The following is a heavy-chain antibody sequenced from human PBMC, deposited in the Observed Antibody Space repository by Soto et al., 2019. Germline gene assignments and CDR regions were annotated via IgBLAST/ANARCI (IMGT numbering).Heavy chain of an antibody. CDR3: ARGNDYGDYYFDY. V-gene: IGHV4-59*01. Sequence: SETLSLTCTVSGGSISNYYWSWIRQPPGKGLEWIGYIYYSGSTNYNPSLKSRVTISVDTSKNQFSLKLSSVTAADTAVYYCARGNDYGDYYFDYWGQGTLVTV. CDR1: GGSISNYY. J-gene: IGHJ4*02. D-gene: IGHD4-17*01. CDR2: IYYSGST.